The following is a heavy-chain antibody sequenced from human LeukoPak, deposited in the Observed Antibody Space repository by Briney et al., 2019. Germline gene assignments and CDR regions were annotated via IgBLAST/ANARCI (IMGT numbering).Heavy chain of an antibody. J-gene: IGHJ4*02. CDR1: GFTFSTSW. CDR3: ARDSGRFRLDY. D-gene: IGHD6-19*01. CDR2: INEDGSEK. Sequence: GGSLRLSCAASGFTFSTSWMNWVRQAPGKGLEWVASINEDGSEKYYVDSVKGRLTVSRDNAKNSLYLQMNSLRVEDTAVYYCARDSGRFRLDYWGQGILVTVSS. V-gene: IGHV3-7*01.